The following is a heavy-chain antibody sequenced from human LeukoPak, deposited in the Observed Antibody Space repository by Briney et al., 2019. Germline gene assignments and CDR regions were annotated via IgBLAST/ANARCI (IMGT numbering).Heavy chain of an antibody. CDR2: ISAYNGNT. V-gene: IGHV1-18*01. D-gene: IGHD4-17*01. Sequence: ASVTVSFTASGYTFTIYGISWVRHAPGQGLERMGGISAYNGNTNYAQKLQGRVTMTTDTSTSTAYVELRSLRSDDTAVYYCARDQSHDYGYYYYYYMDVWGKGTTVTVSS. J-gene: IGHJ6*03. CDR3: ARDQSHDYGYYYYYYMDV. CDR1: GYTFTIYG.